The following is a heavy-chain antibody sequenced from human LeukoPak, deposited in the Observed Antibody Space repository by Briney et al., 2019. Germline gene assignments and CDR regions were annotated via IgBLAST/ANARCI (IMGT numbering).Heavy chain of an antibody. V-gene: IGHV3-48*01. CDR3: ARDSGQYYFDY. J-gene: IGHJ4*02. D-gene: IGHD1-26*01. CDR1: GFTLSSYS. CDR2: ISSSSSTI. Sequence: GGSLRLSCAASGFTLSSYSMNWVRQAPGKGLEWVSYISSSSSTIYYADSVKGRFTISRDNAKNSLYLQMNSLRAEDTAVYYCARDSGQYYFDYWGQGTLVTVSS.